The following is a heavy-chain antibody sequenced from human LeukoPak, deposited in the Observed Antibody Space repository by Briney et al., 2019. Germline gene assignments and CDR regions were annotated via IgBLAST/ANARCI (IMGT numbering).Heavy chain of an antibody. V-gene: IGHV1-2*02. J-gene: IGHJ4*02. D-gene: IGHD7-27*01. CDR1: GYTSTGYY. CDR3: AKDLGNWGSLPQDY. Sequence: ASVKVSCKASGYTSTGYYMHWVRQAPGQGLEWMGWINPNSGGTNYAQKFQGRVTMTRDTSISTAYMELSRLRSDDTAVYYCAKDLGNWGSLPQDYWGQGTLVTVSS. CDR2: INPNSGGT.